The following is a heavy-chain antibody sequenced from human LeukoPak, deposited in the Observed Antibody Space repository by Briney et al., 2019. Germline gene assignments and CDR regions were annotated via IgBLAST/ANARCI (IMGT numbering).Heavy chain of an antibody. CDR2: IYSGGNT. CDR1: GFMVSSNY. D-gene: IGHD2-2*01. J-gene: IGHJ4*02. Sequence: PGGSLRLSCAASGFMVSSNYMSWVRQAPGKGLEWVSLIYSGGNTYYADSVKGRFTISRHNSKNTLYLQMNSLRADDTAVYYCAKSGRGSSTDYLDYWGQGTLVTVSS. CDR3: AKSGRGSSTDYLDY. V-gene: IGHV3-53*04.